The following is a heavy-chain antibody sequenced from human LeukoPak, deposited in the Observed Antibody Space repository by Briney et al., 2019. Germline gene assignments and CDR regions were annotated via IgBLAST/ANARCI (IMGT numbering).Heavy chain of an antibody. V-gene: IGHV3-11*06. CDR1: GFTFSDYY. Sequence: PGGSLRLSCAASGFTFSDYYMSWIRQAPGKGLEWVSHITSSSSFTNYADSVKGRFTISRDNSKNTLYLQMNSLKAEDTAVYYCAKAVESFYYNYGMAVWGQGTTVTVSS. CDR2: ITSSSSFT. CDR3: AKAVESFYYNYGMAV. J-gene: IGHJ6*02.